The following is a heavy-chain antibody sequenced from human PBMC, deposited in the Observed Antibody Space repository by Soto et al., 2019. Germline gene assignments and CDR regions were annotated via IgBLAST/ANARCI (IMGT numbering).Heavy chain of an antibody. V-gene: IGHV3-21*01. J-gene: IGHJ6*02. CDR3: ARQVSYYYGMDV. CDR2: ISSSSSYI. Sequence: EVQLVESGGGLVKPGGSLRLSCAASGFTFSSYSMNWVRQAPGKGLEWVSSISSSSSYIYYADSVKGRFTISRDNAKNSLYLQMTSLRAEDTAVYYCARQVSYYYGMDVWGQGTTVTVSS. D-gene: IGHD4-4*01. CDR1: GFTFSSYS.